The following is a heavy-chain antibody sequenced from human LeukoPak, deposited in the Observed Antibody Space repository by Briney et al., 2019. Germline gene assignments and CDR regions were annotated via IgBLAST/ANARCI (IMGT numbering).Heavy chain of an antibody. CDR3: ARITSGYYAYFDF. J-gene: IGHJ4*02. Sequence: ASVKVSCKASGYTFTGYDMHWVRQAPGQGLEWMGRINPNSGGTNYAQKFQGRVTMTGDTSISTAYMELSRLRSDDTAVYYCARITSGYYAYFDFWGQGTLVTVSS. V-gene: IGHV1-2*02. CDR1: GYTFTGYD. CDR2: INPNSGGT. D-gene: IGHD3-22*01.